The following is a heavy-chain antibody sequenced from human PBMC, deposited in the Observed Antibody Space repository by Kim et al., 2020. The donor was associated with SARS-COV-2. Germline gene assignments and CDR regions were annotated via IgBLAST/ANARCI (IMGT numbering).Heavy chain of an antibody. V-gene: IGHV3-43*02. CDR1: GFNLDDYA. CDR2: ISRDGGDS. D-gene: IGHD3-22*01. J-gene: IGHJ1*01. CDR3: AQGRKWLMIN. Sequence: GGSLRLSCVTSGFNLDDYAIHWVRQLPGKGLEWVSLISRDGGDSYYADSVKGRFTISRDNSKKSVNLQMDSLRPEDTAFYYCAQGRKWLMINWGQRTQVTFSS.